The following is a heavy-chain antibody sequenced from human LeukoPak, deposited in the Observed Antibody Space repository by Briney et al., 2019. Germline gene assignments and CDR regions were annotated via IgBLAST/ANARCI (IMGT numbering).Heavy chain of an antibody. CDR1: GGSISSYY. J-gene: IGHJ4*02. V-gene: IGHV4-59*08. CDR3: ARQIDGSYFDY. Sequence: SETLSLTCTVSGGSISSYYWSWIRQPPGKGLEWIGYIYYSGSTNYNPSLKSGVTISVDTSKNQFSLKLSSVTAADTAVCYCARQIDGSYFDYWGQGTLVTVSS. D-gene: IGHD3-9*01. CDR2: IYYSGST.